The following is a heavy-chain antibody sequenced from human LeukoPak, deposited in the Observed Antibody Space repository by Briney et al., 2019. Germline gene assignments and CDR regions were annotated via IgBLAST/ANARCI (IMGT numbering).Heavy chain of an antibody. CDR1: GYTFTGYY. Sequence: GASVKVSCKASGYTFTGYYMHWVRQAPGQGLEWMGWINPNSGGTNYAQKFQGRVTMTRNSSISTAYMELSSLRSEDTAVYYCATGIERVLWFGDLSSEWRVGDYWGQGTLVTVSS. V-gene: IGHV1-2*02. CDR3: ATGIERVLWFGDLSSEWRVGDY. D-gene: IGHD3-10*01. CDR2: INPNSGGT. J-gene: IGHJ4*02.